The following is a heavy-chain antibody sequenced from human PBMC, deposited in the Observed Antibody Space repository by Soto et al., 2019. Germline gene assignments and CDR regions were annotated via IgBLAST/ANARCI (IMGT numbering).Heavy chain of an antibody. CDR3: ASAGWELPFYWYGMDV. CDR1: GYSISSGYY. J-gene: IGHJ6*02. CDR2: IYHSGST. D-gene: IGHD1-26*01. Sequence: PSETLSLTCAVSGYSISSGYYWGWIRQPPGKGLEWIGSIYHSGSTYYNPSLKSRVAISVDTSKNQFSLKLSSVTAADTAVYYCASAGWELPFYWYGMDVWGQGTTVTVSS. V-gene: IGHV4-38-2*01.